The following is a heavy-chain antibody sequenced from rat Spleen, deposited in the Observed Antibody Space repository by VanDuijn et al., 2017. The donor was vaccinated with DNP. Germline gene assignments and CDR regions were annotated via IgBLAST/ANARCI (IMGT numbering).Heavy chain of an antibody. D-gene: IGHD1-12*02. Sequence: EVQLQESGPGRVKPSQSLSLTCSVTDYSITGNYWGWIRKFPGNKMEWIGHISQSDRATYNPSRKSRISITRDTSKNQFFLQLNSVITEDTATYYCARFGSYYYVMDAWGQGASVTVSS. CDR1: DYSITGNY. CDR2: ISQSDRA. V-gene: IGHV3-1*01. CDR3: ARFGSYYYVMDA. J-gene: IGHJ4*01.